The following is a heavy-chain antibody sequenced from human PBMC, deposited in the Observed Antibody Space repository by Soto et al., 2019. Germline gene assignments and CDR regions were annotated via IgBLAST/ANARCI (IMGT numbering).Heavy chain of an antibody. V-gene: IGHV3-49*03. CDR1: GFTFGDYA. D-gene: IGHD4-4*01. J-gene: IGHJ5*02. CDR3: TRDSIRYSNTNSWFDP. Sequence: GGSLRLSCTASGFTFGDYAMSWFRQAPGKGLEWVGFIRSKAYGGTTEYAASVKGRFTISRDDSKSIAYLQMNSLKTEDTAVYYCTRDSIRYSNTNSWFDPWGQGTLVTVSS. CDR2: IRSKAYGGTT.